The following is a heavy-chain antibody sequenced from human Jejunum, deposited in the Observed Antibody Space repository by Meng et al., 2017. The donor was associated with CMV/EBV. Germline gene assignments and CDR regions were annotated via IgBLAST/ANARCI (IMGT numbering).Heavy chain of an antibody. V-gene: IGHV1-46*01. Sequence: QVQLWRPVAEVKKPGASVKVSWKAAGYTFTSYYMHWVRQAPGQGLEWMGIISPSGGSKSYAQKFQGRVTMTRDTSTSTVYMELSSLRSEDTAVYYCARFSSAWYADYWGQGTLVTVSS. J-gene: IGHJ4*02. CDR2: ISPSGGSK. D-gene: IGHD6-19*01. CDR1: GYTFTSYY. CDR3: ARFSSAWYADY.